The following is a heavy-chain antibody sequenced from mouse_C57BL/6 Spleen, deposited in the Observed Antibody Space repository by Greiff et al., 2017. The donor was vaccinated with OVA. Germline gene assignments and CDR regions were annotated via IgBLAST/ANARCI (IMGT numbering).Heavy chain of an antibody. D-gene: IGHD2-4*01. Sequence: DVKLVESGGGLVQPGGSLSLSCAASGFTFTDYYMSWVRQPPGKALEWLGFIRNKANGYTTEYSASVKGRFTISRDNSQSILYLQMNALRAEDSATYYCARSSYYDYDGFAYWGQGTLVTVSA. CDR2: IRNKANGYTT. CDR3: ARSSYYDYDGFAY. V-gene: IGHV7-3*01. J-gene: IGHJ3*01. CDR1: GFTFTDYY.